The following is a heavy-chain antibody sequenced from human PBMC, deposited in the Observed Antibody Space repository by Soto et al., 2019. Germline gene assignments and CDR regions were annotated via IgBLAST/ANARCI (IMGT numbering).Heavy chain of an antibody. J-gene: IGHJ6*02. CDR3: AKGDILTGRYYYYYGMDV. CDR2: INPSGGST. V-gene: IGHV1-46*03. Sequence: ASVKVSCKASGYTFTSYYMHWVRQAPGQGLEWMGIINPSGGSTSYAQKFQGRVTMTRDTSTSTVYMELSSLRSEDTAVYYCAKGDILTGRYYYYYGMDVWGQGTTVTVSS. CDR1: GYTFTSYY. D-gene: IGHD3-9*01.